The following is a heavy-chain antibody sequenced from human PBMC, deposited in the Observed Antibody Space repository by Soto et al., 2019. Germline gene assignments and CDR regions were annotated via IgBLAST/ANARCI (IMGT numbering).Heavy chain of an antibody. D-gene: IGHD1-1*01. CDR3: ATANWSHHYFDP. CDR2: INHSGSP. V-gene: IGHV4-34*01. J-gene: IGHJ5*02. Sequence: XEALSLPSAVSGGSFSRYYCSCLRQPPGKGLEWIGEINHSGSPNYNPSLKSRVTISVDTSKNQFSLKMTSVTAADTAVYYCATANWSHHYFDPWGQGTLVTVSS. CDR1: GGSFSRYY.